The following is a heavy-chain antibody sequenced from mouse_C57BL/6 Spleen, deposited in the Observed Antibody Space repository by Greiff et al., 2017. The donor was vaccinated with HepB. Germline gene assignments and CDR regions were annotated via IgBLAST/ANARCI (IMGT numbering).Heavy chain of an antibody. V-gene: IGHV1-55*01. CDR1: GYTFTSYW. D-gene: IGHD2-4*01. J-gene: IGHJ3*01. CDR3: ARSGYYDYSAWFAY. CDR2: IYPGRGST. Sequence: QVQLQQPGAELVKPGASVKMSCKASGYTFTSYWITWVKQRPGQGLEWIGDIYPGRGSTNYNEKFKSKATLTVDTSSSTAYMQLSSLTSEDSAVYYCARSGYYDYSAWFAYWGQGTLVTVSA.